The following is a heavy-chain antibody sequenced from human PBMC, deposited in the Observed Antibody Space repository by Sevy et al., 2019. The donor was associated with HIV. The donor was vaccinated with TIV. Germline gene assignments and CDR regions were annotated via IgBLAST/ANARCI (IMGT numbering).Heavy chain of an antibody. CDR3: AKDIVVVPAAQSYYYYGMDV. D-gene: IGHD2-2*01. V-gene: IGHV3-11*01. Sequence: GGSLRLSCAASGFTFSDYYMSWIRQAPGKGLEWVSYISSSGSTIYCADSVKGRFTISRDNAKNSLYLQMNSLRAEDTAVYYCAKDIVVVPAAQSYYYYGMDVWGQGTTVTVSS. J-gene: IGHJ6*02. CDR1: GFTFSDYY. CDR2: ISSSGSTI.